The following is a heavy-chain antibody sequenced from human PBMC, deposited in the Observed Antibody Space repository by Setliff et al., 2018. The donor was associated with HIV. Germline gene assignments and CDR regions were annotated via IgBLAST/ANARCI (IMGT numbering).Heavy chain of an antibody. CDR1: GYSFTAHY. CDR2: INPTGTWT. V-gene: IGHV1-46*01. J-gene: IGHJ5*02. CDR3: ARDISDSDVWWLDP. Sequence: VASVKVSCKASGYSFTAHYMHWVRQAPGLGLEWMGLINPTGTWTSYAQRFQGRATMTRDTSTNTDYMELSSLRSEDTAIYYCARDISDSDVWWLDPWGQGTLVTVSS. D-gene: IGHD2-21*01.